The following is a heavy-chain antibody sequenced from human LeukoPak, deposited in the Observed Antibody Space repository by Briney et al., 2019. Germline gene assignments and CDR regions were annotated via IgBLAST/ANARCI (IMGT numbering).Heavy chain of an antibody. J-gene: IGHJ5*02. Sequence: HPGGSLRLSCTASGFIFDDYAMHWVRQAPGKGLEWVSGISWRSGSIEYADSVEGRFTISRDNAKNSLYLQMDNLRAEDTAFYYCARGVGGFFSTYNWFDPWGQGTLVTVSS. CDR2: ISWRSGSI. CDR3: ARGVGGFFSTYNWFDP. V-gene: IGHV3-9*01. D-gene: IGHD2-15*01. CDR1: GFIFDDYA.